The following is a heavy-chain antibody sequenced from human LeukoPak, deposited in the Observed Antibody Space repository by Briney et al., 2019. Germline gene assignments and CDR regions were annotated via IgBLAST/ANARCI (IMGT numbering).Heavy chain of an antibody. V-gene: IGHV3-74*01. D-gene: IGHD6-6*01. CDR1: GFTFSSYW. CDR2: INSDGSSA. CDR3: VRDKFGTLIYGSSCFDS. Sequence: GGSLRLSCAASGFTFSSYWMHWVRQAPGKGLVWVSRINSDGSSAIYADSVKDRFTFSRDNAKNTLYLQMNSLRAEDTAVYYCVRDKFGTLIYGSSCFDSWGQGTLVTVSS. J-gene: IGHJ4*02.